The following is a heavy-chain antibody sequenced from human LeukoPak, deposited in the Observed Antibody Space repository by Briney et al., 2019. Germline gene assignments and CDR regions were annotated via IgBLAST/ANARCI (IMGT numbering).Heavy chain of an antibody. J-gene: IGHJ5*02. V-gene: IGHV1-69*13. CDR2: IIPIFGTA. Sequence: SVKVSCKASGGTFSSYAISWVRQAPGQGLEWMGGIIPIFGTANYAQKFQGRVTITADESTSTAYMELSSLRSEDTAVYYCARETAHCSSTSCPINWFDPWGQGTLVTVSS. D-gene: IGHD2-2*01. CDR3: ARETAHCSSTSCPINWFDP. CDR1: GGTFSSYA.